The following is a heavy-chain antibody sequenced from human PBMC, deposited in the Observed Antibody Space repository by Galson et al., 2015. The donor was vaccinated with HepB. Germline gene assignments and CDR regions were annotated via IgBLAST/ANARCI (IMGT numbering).Heavy chain of an antibody. J-gene: IGHJ5*02. Sequence: SLRLSCAASGFTFSSYGMHWVRQAPGQGLEWVAVVSYDRSNKYYADSVKGRFTISRDNSKNTLYLQMNSLRAEDTAIYYCANDGGRGYTYGPNWFDPWGQGTLVTVSS. CDR2: VSYDRSNK. CDR1: GFTFSSYG. D-gene: IGHD5-18*01. CDR3: ANDGGRGYTYGPNWFDP. V-gene: IGHV3-30*18.